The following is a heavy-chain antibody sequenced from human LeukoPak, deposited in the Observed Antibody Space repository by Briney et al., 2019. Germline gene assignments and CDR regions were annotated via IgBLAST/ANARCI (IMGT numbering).Heavy chain of an antibody. CDR2: INHSGST. CDR1: GGSFSGYY. Sequence: SETLSLTCAVYGGSFSGYYWSWIRQPPGKGLEWIGEINHSGSTNYNPSLKSRVTISVDTSKNQFSLKLSSVTAADTAVYYCAGGRGMIVVVIDYWGQGTLVTVSS. J-gene: IGHJ4*02. D-gene: IGHD3-22*01. CDR3: AGGRGMIVVVIDY. V-gene: IGHV4-34*01.